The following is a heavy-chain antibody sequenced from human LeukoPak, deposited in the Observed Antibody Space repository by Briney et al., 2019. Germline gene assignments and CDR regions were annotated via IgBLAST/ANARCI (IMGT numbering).Heavy chain of an antibody. J-gene: IGHJ4*02. CDR2: ISGSGGST. CDR1: GFTFSSYG. Sequence: GGTLRLSCAASGFTFSSYGMSWVRQAPGKGLEWVSAISGSGGSTYYADSVKGRFTISRDNAKNSLYLQMNSLRAEDTAVYYRARVEYYYDSSGYRDYWGQGTLVTVSS. CDR3: ARVEYYYDSSGYRDY. D-gene: IGHD3-22*01. V-gene: IGHV3-23*01.